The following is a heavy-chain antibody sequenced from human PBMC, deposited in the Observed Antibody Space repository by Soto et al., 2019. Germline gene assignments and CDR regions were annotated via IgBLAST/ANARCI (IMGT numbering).Heavy chain of an antibody. CDR1: GDSVSSNSAA. J-gene: IGHJ4*02. CDR3: ARVEDSWYLRDGLFDY. V-gene: IGHV6-1*01. Sequence: QVQLQQSGPGLVKPSQTLSLTCAISGDSVSSNSAAWNWIRQSPSRGLEWLGRTYYRSKWYNDYAVSVKSRITINPDTSKNQFSLQLNSVTPADTAVYYCARVEDSWYLRDGLFDYWGQGTLVTVSS. CDR2: TYYRSKWYN. D-gene: IGHD6-13*01.